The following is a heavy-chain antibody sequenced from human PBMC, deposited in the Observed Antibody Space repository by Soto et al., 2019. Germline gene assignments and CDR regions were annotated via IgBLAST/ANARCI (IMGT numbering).Heavy chain of an antibody. D-gene: IGHD2-2*01. CDR1: GFTFSSYA. Sequence: EVQLLESGGGLVQPGGSLRLSCAASGFTFSSYAMSWVRQAPGKGLEWVSAISGSGGSTYYADSVKGRFTISRDNSKNTLYLQMNSLRAEDTAVYYGAKKCCSSTYPSAYWGQGTLVTVSS. CDR2: ISGSGGST. J-gene: IGHJ4*02. CDR3: AKKCCSSTYPSAY. V-gene: IGHV3-23*01.